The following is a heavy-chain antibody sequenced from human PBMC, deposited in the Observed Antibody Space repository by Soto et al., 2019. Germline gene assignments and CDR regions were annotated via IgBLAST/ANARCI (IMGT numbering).Heavy chain of an antibody. J-gene: IGHJ4*02. V-gene: IGHV4-4*02. Sequence: QVQLQESGPGLVKPSGTISLTCVVSSGSISSGTWWSWVRQPPGKGLEWIGQVADTGSTIYNPSLRSRVTISKDKSTSQFSLSLSAVTPADTALYYCVRHGGVCFDTCGQGNLVTVSA. CDR2: VADTGST. D-gene: IGHD2-8*02. CDR1: SGSISSGTW. CDR3: VRHGGVCFDT.